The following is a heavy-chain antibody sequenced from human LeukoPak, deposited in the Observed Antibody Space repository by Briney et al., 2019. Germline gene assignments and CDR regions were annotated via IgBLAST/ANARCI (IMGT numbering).Heavy chain of an antibody. D-gene: IGHD5-18*01. CDR2: ISGSGGST. Sequence: GGSLRLSCAAPGFTFSSYGMSWVRQAPGKGLEWVSAISGSGGSTYYADSVKGRFTISRDNSKNTLYLRMNSLRAEDTAVYYCARARSSYGYGDAFDIWGQGTMVTVSS. CDR1: GFTFSSYG. V-gene: IGHV3-23*01. J-gene: IGHJ3*02. CDR3: ARARSSYGYGDAFDI.